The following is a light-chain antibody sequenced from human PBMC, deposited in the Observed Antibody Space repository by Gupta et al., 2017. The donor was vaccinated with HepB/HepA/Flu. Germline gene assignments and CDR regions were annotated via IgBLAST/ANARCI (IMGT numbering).Light chain of an antibody. Sequence: QSALTQPASVSGSPGQSITISCTGTSSDVGDYDYVSWYQQYPGKGPKLMIYDVNNRPSGVSNRFSGPKSGNTASLTISALQAEDEADYYCSSYTSGSLVVFGGGTRLTVL. J-gene: IGLJ2*01. CDR2: DVN. CDR1: SSDVGDYDY. V-gene: IGLV2-14*03. CDR3: SSYTSGSLVV.